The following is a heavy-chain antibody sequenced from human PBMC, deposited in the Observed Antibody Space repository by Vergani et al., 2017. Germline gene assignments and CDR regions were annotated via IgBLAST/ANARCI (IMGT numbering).Heavy chain of an antibody. J-gene: IGHJ4*02. D-gene: IGHD4/OR15-4a*01. Sequence: EVQLLQSEGAVVQPGGSLRLSCVASGFTFRSHAMSWVRQGHGQGLEWVSSIKNTGDSTHYADSVKGRFTISRDNSKNTLYLQMNSLRVEDTAVYYCGTGSANYNWGQGTLVTVSS. CDR2: IKNTGDST. V-gene: IGHV3-23*01. CDR3: GTGSANYN. CDR1: GFTFRSHA.